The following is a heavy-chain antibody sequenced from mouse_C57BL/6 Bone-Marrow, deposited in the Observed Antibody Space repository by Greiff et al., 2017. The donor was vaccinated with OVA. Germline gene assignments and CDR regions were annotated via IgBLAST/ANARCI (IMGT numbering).Heavy chain of an antibody. V-gene: IGHV1-15*01. Sequence: VQRVESGAELVRPGASVTLSCKASGYTFTDYEMHWVKQTPVHGLEWIGAIDPETGGTAYNQKFKGKAILTADKSSSTAYMELRSLTSEDSAVYYCTRLRQAWFAYWGQGTLVTVSA. D-gene: IGHD2-12*01. CDR1: GYTFTDYE. CDR3: TRLRQAWFAY. J-gene: IGHJ3*01. CDR2: IDPETGGT.